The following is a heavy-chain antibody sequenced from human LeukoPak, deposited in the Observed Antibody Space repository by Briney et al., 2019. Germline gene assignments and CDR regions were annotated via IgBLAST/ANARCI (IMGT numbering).Heavy chain of an antibody. CDR1: GFTFSSYE. CDR3: ARGSPAIAAAGTYSYYYYMDV. D-gene: IGHD6-13*01. J-gene: IGHJ6*03. Sequence: GGSLRLSCAASGFTFSSYEMNWVRQAPGKGLEWVSYISSSGSTIYYADSVKGRFTISRDNAKNSLYLQMNSLRAEDTAVYYCARGSPAIAAAGTYSYYYYMDVWGKGTTVTISS. CDR2: ISSSGSTI. V-gene: IGHV3-48*03.